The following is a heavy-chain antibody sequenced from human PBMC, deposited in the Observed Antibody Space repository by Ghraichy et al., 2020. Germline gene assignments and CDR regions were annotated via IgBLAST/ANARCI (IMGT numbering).Heavy chain of an antibody. J-gene: IGHJ3*02. Sequence: VKVSCKTSGYTFTNYFIHWVRQAPGQGLEWMGWINPNSGGTKHSQKSQGRVTLTRDTSISTVYMEVTRLILDDTAVYYCARGRWFGDSDDAFDIWGQGTVVIVSS. D-gene: IGHD3-10*01. CDR1: GYTFTNYF. CDR3: ARGRWFGDSDDAFDI. V-gene: IGHV1-2*02. CDR2: INPNSGGT.